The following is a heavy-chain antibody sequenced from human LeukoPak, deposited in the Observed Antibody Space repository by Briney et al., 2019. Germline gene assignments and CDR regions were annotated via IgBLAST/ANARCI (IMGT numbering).Heavy chain of an antibody. V-gene: IGHV3-30*04. J-gene: IGHJ6*02. Sequence: PGGSLRLSRAASGFTFSSYAMHWVRQAPGKGLEWVAVISYDGSNKYYADSVKGRFTISRDNSKNTLYLQMNSLRAEDTAVYYCARDSLSPHSSSWNDYGMDVWGQGTTVTVSS. D-gene: IGHD6-13*01. CDR1: GFTFSSYA. CDR2: ISYDGSNK. CDR3: ARDSLSPHSSSWNDYGMDV.